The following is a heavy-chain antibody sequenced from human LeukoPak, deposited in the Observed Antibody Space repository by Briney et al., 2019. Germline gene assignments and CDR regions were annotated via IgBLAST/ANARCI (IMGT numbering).Heavy chain of an antibody. Sequence: ASVKVSCKASGYTFTGYYMHWVRQAPGQGLEWMGWINPNSGGTNYAQKFQGRVTMTRDTSISTAYMDLSRLTSDDTAVYYCAREKQQLEQNFDYWGQGTLVTVSS. CDR2: INPNSGGT. D-gene: IGHD6-13*01. J-gene: IGHJ4*02. CDR1: GYTFTGYY. CDR3: AREKQQLEQNFDY. V-gene: IGHV1-2*02.